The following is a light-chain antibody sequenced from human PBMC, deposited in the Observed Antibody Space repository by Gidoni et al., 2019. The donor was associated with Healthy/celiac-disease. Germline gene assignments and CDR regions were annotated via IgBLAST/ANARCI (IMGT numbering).Light chain of an antibody. CDR2: AAS. J-gene: IGKJ1*01. Sequence: DIQLTPSPSFLSASVGDRVTITCRASQGISSDLAWYQQKPGKAPKLLIYAASTLQGGVPSRFSGSGSGTEFTLTISSLQPEDFATYYCQQLNSYPWTFGQGTKVEIK. CDR3: QQLNSYPWT. V-gene: IGKV1-9*01. CDR1: QGISSD.